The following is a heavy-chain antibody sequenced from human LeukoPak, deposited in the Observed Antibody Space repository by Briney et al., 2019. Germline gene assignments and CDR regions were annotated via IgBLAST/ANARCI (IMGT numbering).Heavy chain of an antibody. J-gene: IGHJ4*02. CDR2: IRSKTDGGSI. CDR1: GFTFSNAW. V-gene: IGHV3-15*01. CDR3: TTGRVL. Sequence: AGGSLRLSCAASGFTFSNAWMSWVRQAPGKGLEWVGRIRSKTDGGSIEYGAPVKGRFTISRDDSKNTPDLQMNSLTTEDTAVYYCTTGRVLWGQGTLVTVSS.